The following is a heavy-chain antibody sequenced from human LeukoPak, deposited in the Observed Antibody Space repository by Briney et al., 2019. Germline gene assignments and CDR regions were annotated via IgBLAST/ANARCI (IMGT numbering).Heavy chain of an antibody. J-gene: IGHJ4*02. V-gene: IGHV1-69*13. CDR2: IIPIFGTA. CDR1: GGTFSSYA. Sequence: ASVKVSCEASGGTFSSYAISWVRQAPGQGLEWMGGIIPIFGTANYAQKFQGRVTITADESTSTAYMELSSLRSEDTAVYYCARDLIEYSSSSGYWGQGTLVTVSS. D-gene: IGHD6-6*01. CDR3: ARDLIEYSSSSGY.